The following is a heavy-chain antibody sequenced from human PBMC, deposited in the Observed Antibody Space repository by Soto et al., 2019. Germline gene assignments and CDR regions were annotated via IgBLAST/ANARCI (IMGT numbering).Heavy chain of an antibody. CDR2: ISYDGSNI. J-gene: IGHJ4*02. CDR3: AKDREQTHVWALHYFDY. D-gene: IGHD7-27*01. CDR1: GFTFSNFG. Sequence: QVQLVESGGGVVQPGRSLRLSCAASGFTFSNFGMHWVRQAPGKGLEWVALISYDGSNIYYVDSVKGRFNISRDNSKNTLYLQMNGLRPEDTAVYYCAKDREQTHVWALHYFDYLGKGIPVTVSS. V-gene: IGHV3-30*18.